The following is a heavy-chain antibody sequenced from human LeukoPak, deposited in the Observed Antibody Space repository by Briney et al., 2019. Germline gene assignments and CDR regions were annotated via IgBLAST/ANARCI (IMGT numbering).Heavy chain of an antibody. CDR3: ARVSSSSPRDY. V-gene: IGHV4-4*07. CDR2: IYTSGST. J-gene: IGHJ4*02. Sequence: SETLSLTCTVSGGSISSYYWSWIRQSAGKGLEWIGHIYTSGSTNYNPSFKSRVTMSVDTSKNQFSLKLSSVTAADTAVYYCARVSSSSPRDYWGQGTLVTVSS. CDR1: GGSISSYY. D-gene: IGHD6-13*01.